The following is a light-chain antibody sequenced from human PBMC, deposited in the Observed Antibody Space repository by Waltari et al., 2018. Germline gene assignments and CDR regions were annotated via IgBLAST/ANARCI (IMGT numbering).Light chain of an antibody. J-gene: IGKJ2*01. CDR3: QQYYRIPYT. Sequence: EVLMTQSPATLSVSPGERATLSCRASQSVSSHLAWYQQKPGQAPRLLIYGASTRATGIPARFTGSGSGTEFTLSISSLQAEDVAIYYCQQYYRIPYTFGQETKLEIK. V-gene: IGKV3-15*01. CDR1: QSVSSH. CDR2: GAS.